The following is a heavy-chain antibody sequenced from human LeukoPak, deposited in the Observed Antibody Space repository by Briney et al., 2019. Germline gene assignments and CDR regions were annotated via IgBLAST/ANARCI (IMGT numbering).Heavy chain of an antibody. D-gene: IGHD4-17*01. J-gene: IGHJ3*02. CDR2: ISSSSSTI. V-gene: IGHV3-48*02. Sequence: PGGSLRLSCEAFGLTLITYGLTWVRQAPGKGLEWVSYISSSSSTIYYADSVKGRFTISRDNAKNSLYLQMNSLRDEDTAVYYCASEDYGDTFDIWGQGTMVTVSS. CDR1: GLTLITYG. CDR3: ASEDYGDTFDI.